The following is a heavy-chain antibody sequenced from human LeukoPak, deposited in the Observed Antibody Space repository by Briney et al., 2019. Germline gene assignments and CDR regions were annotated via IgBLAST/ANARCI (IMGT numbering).Heavy chain of an antibody. J-gene: IGHJ4*02. CDR3: ARRCSSTSCYTGTDY. CDR1: GGSISSSSYY. Sequence: SETLSLTCTVSGGSISSSSYYWGWIRQPPGKGLEWIGSIYYSGSTYDKPCLKRRFTISVDTSKNRFYLKQSYVNAANTAVYYCARRCSSTSCYTGTDYWGQGTLVTVSS. D-gene: IGHD2-2*02. CDR2: IYYSGST. V-gene: IGHV4-39*01.